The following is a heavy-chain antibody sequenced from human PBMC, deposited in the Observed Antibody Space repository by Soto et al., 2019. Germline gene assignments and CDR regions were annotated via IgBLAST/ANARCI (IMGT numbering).Heavy chain of an antibody. Sequence: LRLSCAASGFTFSSYAMHWVRQAPGKGLEWVAVISYDGSNKYYADSVKGRFTISRDNSKNTLYLQMNSLRAEDTAVYYCARNQSDIVVVPALSTSGDYGMDVWGQGTTVTVSS. CDR2: ISYDGSNK. D-gene: IGHD2-2*01. CDR1: GFTFSSYA. CDR3: ARNQSDIVVVPALSTSGDYGMDV. J-gene: IGHJ6*02. V-gene: IGHV3-30-3*01.